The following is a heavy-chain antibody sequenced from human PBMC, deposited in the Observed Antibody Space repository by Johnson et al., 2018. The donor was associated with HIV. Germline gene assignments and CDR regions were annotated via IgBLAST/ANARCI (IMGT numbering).Heavy chain of an antibody. CDR2: ISGSGGST. CDR1: GFTFSTYG. CDR3: AREQELIGERAFDI. V-gene: IGHV3-23*04. J-gene: IGHJ3*02. D-gene: IGHD6-13*01. Sequence: EVQLVESGEGLVQPGGSLRMSCVASGFTFSTYGMTWVRQAPGKGLEWVSAISGSGGSTYYADSVKGRFTISRDNVKNTLYLQMNSLRAEDTAVYYCAREQELIGERAFDIWGQGTLVTVSS.